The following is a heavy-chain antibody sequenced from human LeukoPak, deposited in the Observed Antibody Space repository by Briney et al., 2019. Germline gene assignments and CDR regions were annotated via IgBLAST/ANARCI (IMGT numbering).Heavy chain of an antibody. Sequence: PSETLSLTCTVSGGPISSGSYYWSWIRQPAGKGLEWIGRIYTSGSTNYNPSLKSRVTISVDTSKNQFSLKLSSVTAADTAVYYCARSDSSSWPPLFDYWGQGTLVTVSS. CDR1: GGPISSGSYY. CDR3: ARSDSSSWPPLFDY. J-gene: IGHJ4*02. V-gene: IGHV4-61*02. CDR2: IYTSGST. D-gene: IGHD6-13*01.